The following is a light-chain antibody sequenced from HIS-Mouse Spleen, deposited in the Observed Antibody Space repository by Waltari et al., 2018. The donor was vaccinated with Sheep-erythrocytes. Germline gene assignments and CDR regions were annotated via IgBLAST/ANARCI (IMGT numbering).Light chain of an antibody. V-gene: IGLV2-11*01. CDR1: SSDVGGYNY. Sequence: QSALTQPRSVSGSPGQSVTISCTGPSSDVGGYNYVSCYQHHPGKAPKLMIYDVSKRPSGVPDRFSGSKSGNTASLTISGLQAEDEADYYCCSYAGSYTFWVFGGGTRLTVL. CDR2: DVS. CDR3: CSYAGSYTFWV. J-gene: IGLJ3*02.